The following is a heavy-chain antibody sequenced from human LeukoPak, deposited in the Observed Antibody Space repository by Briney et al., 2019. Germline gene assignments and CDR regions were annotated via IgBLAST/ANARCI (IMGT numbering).Heavy chain of an antibody. CDR2: IIPIFGTA. J-gene: IGHJ4*02. Sequence: GSSVKVSCKASGGTFSSYAISWVRQAPGQGLEWMGGIIPIFGTANYAQKFQGRVTITADKSTSTDYMELSSLRSEDTAVYYCARDSRHYDSSGYPGEFDYWGQGTLVTVSS. V-gene: IGHV1-69*06. CDR1: GGTFSSYA. D-gene: IGHD3-22*01. CDR3: ARDSRHYDSSGYPGEFDY.